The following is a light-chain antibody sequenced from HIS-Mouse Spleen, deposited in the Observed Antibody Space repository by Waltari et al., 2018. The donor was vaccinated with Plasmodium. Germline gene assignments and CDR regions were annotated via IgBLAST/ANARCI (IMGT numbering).Light chain of an antibody. CDR1: QDISNY. CDR3: QQYDNLPPLFT. V-gene: IGKV1-33*01. Sequence: DIQITQSPSSLYASVGDRVTITCQASQDISNYLNWYQQKPGKAPKLLIYDASNLETGVPSRFSGSGSGTDFTFTISSLQPEDIATYYCQQYDNLPPLFTFGPGTKVDIK. CDR2: DAS. J-gene: IGKJ3*01.